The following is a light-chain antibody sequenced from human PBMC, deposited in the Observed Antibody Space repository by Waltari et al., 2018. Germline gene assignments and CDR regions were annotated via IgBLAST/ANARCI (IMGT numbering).Light chain of an antibody. Sequence: QSVLTQPPSASGTPGQRVTISCSGTSSNIGSNYVYWYHQLPGTAPKLLIYRNTRRRAAVPDRFSGCKSGTSASLAISGLRSEDEADYYCAVWDDSLSGRVFGGGTKLTVL. CDR2: RNT. CDR3: AVWDDSLSGRV. J-gene: IGLJ3*02. V-gene: IGLV1-47*01. CDR1: SSNIGSNY.